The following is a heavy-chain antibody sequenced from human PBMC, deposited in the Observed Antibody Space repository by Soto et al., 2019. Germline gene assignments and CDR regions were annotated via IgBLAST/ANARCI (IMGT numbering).Heavy chain of an antibody. CDR2: VSGSGSST. V-gene: IGHV3-23*01. D-gene: IGHD3-16*01. CDR3: AQLGGVDYFYGMDV. CDR1: GFTFSNYA. Sequence: EVQLLDSGGGLVQPGKSLRLSCAASGFTFSNYAMSWVRQAPGQGLEWVSAVSGSGSSTYHADSVKGRFTISRDNSMNSLYLQMNSLRVEDTAIYYCAQLGGVDYFYGMDVWCQGTTVTVSS. J-gene: IGHJ6*02.